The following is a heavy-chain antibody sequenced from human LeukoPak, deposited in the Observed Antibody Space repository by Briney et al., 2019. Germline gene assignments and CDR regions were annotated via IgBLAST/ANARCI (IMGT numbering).Heavy chain of an antibody. Sequence: GGSLRLSCAASGFTFSNVWMSWVRHAPGKGLKWVANIRQDGSDKYYADSVKGRFTISRDNAKNSLYLQMNSLRAEDTAMYYCARGRYSGTTYYFDYWGQGTLVTVSS. CDR3: ARGRYSGTTYYFDY. V-gene: IGHV3-7*03. J-gene: IGHJ4*02. D-gene: IGHD5-12*01. CDR1: GFTFSNVW. CDR2: IRQDGSDK.